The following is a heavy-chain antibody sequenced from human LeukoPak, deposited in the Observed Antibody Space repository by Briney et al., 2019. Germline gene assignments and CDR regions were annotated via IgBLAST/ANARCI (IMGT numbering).Heavy chain of an antibody. CDR1: GFTFSDYY. Sequence: GGSLRLSCGASGFTFSDYYMSWIRQPPGKGLEWVSYISSSGSTIYYADSVKGRFTISRDNAKNSLYLQMNSLRAEDTAVYYCARIYNQDIVVVPVIDYWGQGTVVTVSS. CDR2: ISSSGSTI. D-gene: IGHD2-2*01. J-gene: IGHJ4*02. V-gene: IGHV3-11*04. CDR3: ARIYNQDIVVVPVIDY.